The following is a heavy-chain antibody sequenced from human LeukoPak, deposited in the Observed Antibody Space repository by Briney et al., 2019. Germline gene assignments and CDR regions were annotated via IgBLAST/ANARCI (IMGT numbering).Heavy chain of an antibody. CDR3: ARDTLNGPFVISLDY. V-gene: IGHV3-48*03. J-gene: IGHJ4*02. CDR1: GFSFASYE. D-gene: IGHD3-9*01. CDR2: ISSDGHVG. Sequence: GGSLRLSCAASGFSFASYEMNWVRQAPGKGLEWVSHISSDGHVGRYVDSVRGRFTMSRDNAKDLLFLQMNGLRAEDTAVYYCARDTLNGPFVISLDYWGQGALVTVSS.